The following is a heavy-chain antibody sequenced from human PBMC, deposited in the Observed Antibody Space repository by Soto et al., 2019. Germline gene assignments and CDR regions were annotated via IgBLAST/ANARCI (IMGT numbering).Heavy chain of an antibody. Sequence: GGSLRLSCAASGFTFSSHSMNWVRQAPGKGLEWVSYISSGSSYTGYADSVKGRFTISRDNAKNSLYLQMNSLRAEDTAVYYCARDYSPLTDTRSWYANDYWGQGTLVTVSS. V-gene: IGHV3-21*01. CDR1: GFTFSSHS. CDR3: ARDYSPLTDTRSWYANDY. CDR2: ISSGSSYT. D-gene: IGHD6-13*01. J-gene: IGHJ4*02.